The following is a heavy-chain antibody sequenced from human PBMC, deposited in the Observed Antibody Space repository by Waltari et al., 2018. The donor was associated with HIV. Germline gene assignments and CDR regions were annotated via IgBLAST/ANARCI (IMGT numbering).Heavy chain of an antibody. CDR2: IDWDDDK. V-gene: IGHV2-70*15. CDR1: GFSLSTSGMC. D-gene: IGHD2-15*01. Sequence: QVTLRESGPALVKPTQTLTLTCTFSGFSLSTSGMCVSWIRQPPGKALEWLARIDWDDDKYYSTSLKTRLTISKDTSKNQVVLTMTNMDPVDTATYYCARTTGVVAAEYYFDYWGQGTLVTVSS. J-gene: IGHJ4*02. CDR3: ARTTGVVAAEYYFDY.